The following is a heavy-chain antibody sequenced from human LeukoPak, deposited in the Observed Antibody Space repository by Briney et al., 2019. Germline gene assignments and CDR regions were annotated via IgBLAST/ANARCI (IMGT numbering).Heavy chain of an antibody. CDR2: ISSIRKYI. CDR3: ANQWLVLRWFDY. V-gene: IGHV3-21*04. J-gene: IGHJ4*02. CDR1: KFTFSDYS. Sequence: PGGSLRLSCAASKFTFSDYSMSWVRQAPGKGLEWVSSISSIRKYIYYAASVKGRFTISRDNSMNTLNLQMNSLRAEDTAVYYCANQWLVLRWFDYWGQGTLVTVSS. D-gene: IGHD6-19*01.